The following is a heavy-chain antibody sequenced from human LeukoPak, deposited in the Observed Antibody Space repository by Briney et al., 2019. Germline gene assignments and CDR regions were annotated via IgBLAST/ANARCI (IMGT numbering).Heavy chain of an antibody. Sequence: GGSLRLSCAASGFTFSSYAMSWVRQAPGKGLEWVSAISGSGGSTYYADSVKGRFTISRDNAKNSLYLQMNSLRAEDTAVYYCARGILERRSWFDPWGQGTLVTVSS. V-gene: IGHV3-23*01. CDR2: ISGSGGST. CDR1: GFTFSSYA. J-gene: IGHJ5*02. CDR3: ARGILERRSWFDP. D-gene: IGHD1-1*01.